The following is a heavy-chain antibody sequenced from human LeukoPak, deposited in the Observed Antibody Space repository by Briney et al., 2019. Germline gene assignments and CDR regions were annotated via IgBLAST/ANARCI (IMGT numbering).Heavy chain of an antibody. V-gene: IGHV3-21*01. J-gene: IGHJ6*03. CDR2: ISSSSSYI. CDR3: ARGSETREFYYYYYMDV. Sequence: GSLRLSCAASGFTFSSYSMNWVRQAPGKGLEWVSSISSSSSYIYYADSVKGRFTISRDNAKNSLYLQMNSLRAEDTAVYYCARGSETREFYYYYYMDVWGKGTTVTVSS. D-gene: IGHD3-3*01. CDR1: GFTFSSYS.